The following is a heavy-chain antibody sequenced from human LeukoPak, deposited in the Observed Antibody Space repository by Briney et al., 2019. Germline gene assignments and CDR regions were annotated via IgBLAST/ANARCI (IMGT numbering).Heavy chain of an antibody. CDR3: ARDDSGWYDPLLEY. D-gene: IGHD6-19*01. J-gene: IGHJ4*02. V-gene: IGHV4-4*07. CDR1: GGSISSYY. Sequence: SETLSLTCTVSGGSISSYYWNWIRQPAGKGLEWIGRVYPSGNTNYNPSVKSRVTISVDRSKQQLSLKLTSVTAADTAVYYCARDDSGWYDPLLEYWGQGTLVTVSS. CDR2: VYPSGNT.